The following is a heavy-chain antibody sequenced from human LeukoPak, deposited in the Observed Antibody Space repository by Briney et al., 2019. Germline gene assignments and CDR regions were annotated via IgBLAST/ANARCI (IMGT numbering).Heavy chain of an antibody. CDR3: ARAWSSS. D-gene: IGHD6-6*01. CDR1: GFTFSNYA. Sequence: GGSLRLSCAASGFTFSNYAMSWVRQAPGKGLEWVSYISSSSSTIYYADSVKGRFTISRDNAKNSLYLQMSSLRAEDTAVYYCARAWSSSWGQGTLVTVSS. V-gene: IGHV3-48*01. J-gene: IGHJ4*02. CDR2: ISSSSSTI.